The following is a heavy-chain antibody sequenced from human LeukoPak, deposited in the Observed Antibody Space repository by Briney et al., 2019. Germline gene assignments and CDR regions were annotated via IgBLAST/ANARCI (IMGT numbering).Heavy chain of an antibody. Sequence: GGSLRLSCAASGFSFSDYGMHWVRQAPGKGLEWVAFIRKDGVNTNYIDSVKGRLTISRDNAKNSLYLQMNSLRAEDTAMYYCARGGAARPDYWGQGTLVTVSS. J-gene: IGHJ4*02. CDR3: ARGGAARPDY. CDR1: GFSFSDYG. D-gene: IGHD6-6*01. V-gene: IGHV3-30*02. CDR2: IRKDGVNT.